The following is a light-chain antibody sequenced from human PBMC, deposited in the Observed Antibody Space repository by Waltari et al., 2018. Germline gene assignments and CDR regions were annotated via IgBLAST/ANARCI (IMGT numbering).Light chain of an antibody. CDR2: KNN. V-gene: IGLV1-47*01. CDR1: SSNIGSNY. CDR3: AAWDDSLSGLV. J-gene: IGLJ3*02. Sequence: QSVLTQPPSASGTPGQKVTNSCNGSSSNIGSNYVYWYQQFPGTAPKLLIFKNNQRPSGVPVRFSDAKSGTSASLAINVLRSEDEADYYCAAWDDSLSGLVLGGGTKVTVL.